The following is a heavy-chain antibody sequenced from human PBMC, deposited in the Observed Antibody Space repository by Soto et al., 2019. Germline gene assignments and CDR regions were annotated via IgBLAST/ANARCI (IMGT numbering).Heavy chain of an antibody. J-gene: IGHJ6*02. D-gene: IGHD4-17*01. V-gene: IGHV3-23*01. CDR1: GFTFSSYA. Sequence: GGPLRLSCAASGFTFSSYAMSWVRQAPGKGLEWVSAISGSGGSTYYADSVKGRFTISRDNSKNTLYLQMNSLRAEDTAVYYCAKDDPGTTGTGYYYYGMDVWGQGTTVTVSS. CDR2: ISGSGGST. CDR3: AKDDPGTTGTGYYYYGMDV.